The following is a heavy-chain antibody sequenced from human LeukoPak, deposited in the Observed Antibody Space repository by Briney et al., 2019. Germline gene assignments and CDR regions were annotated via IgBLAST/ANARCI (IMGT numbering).Heavy chain of an antibody. CDR1: GYTFTSYG. J-gene: IGHJ4*02. Sequence: ASVKVSCKASGYTFTSYGISWVRQAPGQGLEWMGWISAYNGNTNYAQKLQGRVTMTTDTSTSTAYMELRSLRSDDTAVYYCARDMPMITFGGVIVIEPGDYWGQGTLVTVSS. CDR3: ARDMPMITFGGVIVIEPGDY. D-gene: IGHD3-16*02. CDR2: ISAYNGNT. V-gene: IGHV1-18*01.